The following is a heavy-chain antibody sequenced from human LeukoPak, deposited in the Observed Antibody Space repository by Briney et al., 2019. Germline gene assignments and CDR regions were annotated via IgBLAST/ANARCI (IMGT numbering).Heavy chain of an antibody. CDR1: GFTSSNFG. Sequence: PGGSLRLSCAASGFTSSNFGMHWVRQAPGKEPDWVAYLSGDGGNQQYVASVQGRFTISRDNSKNTLYLQMTSLRPEDTAVYYCAKDSYRGSYYGGYTWGQGTLVTVSS. V-gene: IGHV3-30*18. CDR2: LSGDGGNQ. J-gene: IGHJ4*02. CDR3: AKDSYRGSYYGGYT. D-gene: IGHD1-26*01.